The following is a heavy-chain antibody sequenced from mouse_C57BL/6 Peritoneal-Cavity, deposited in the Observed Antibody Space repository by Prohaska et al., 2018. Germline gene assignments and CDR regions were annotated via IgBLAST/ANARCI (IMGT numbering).Heavy chain of an antibody. V-gene: IGHV11-2*01. CDR2: INSDGSAI. Sequence: EVQLLETGGGLVQPGGSRGLSCEGSGFTFSGFWMSWVRQTPGKTLEWIGDINSDGSAINYAPSIKDRFTIFRDNDKSTLYLQMSNERSEVTATYFCMRYGNYWDFDGWSTGNTVTVSS. CDR3: MRYGNYWDFDG. J-gene: IGHJ1*03. D-gene: IGHD2-1*01. CDR1: GFTFSGFW.